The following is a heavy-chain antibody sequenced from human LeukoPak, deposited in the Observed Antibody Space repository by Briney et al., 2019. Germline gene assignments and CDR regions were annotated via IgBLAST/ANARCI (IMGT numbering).Heavy chain of an antibody. J-gene: IGHJ4*02. CDR3: ARAPGKFGRWINYYFDY. V-gene: IGHV3-23*01. Sequence: PGGSLRLSCAASGFTFSSYGMSWVRQAPGKGLEWVSAISGSGGSTYYADSVKGRFTISRDNAKNSLYLQMNSLRAEDTAVYYCARAPGKFGRWINYYFDYWGQGTLVTVSS. CDR2: ISGSGGST. D-gene: IGHD5-12*01. CDR1: GFTFSSYG.